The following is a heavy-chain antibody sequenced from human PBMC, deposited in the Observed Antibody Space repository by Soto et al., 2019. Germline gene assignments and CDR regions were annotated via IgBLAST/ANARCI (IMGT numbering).Heavy chain of an antibody. CDR2: IYSGGYT. CDR3: ARVTTETSGYFYYYMDV. D-gene: IGHD4-17*01. J-gene: IGHJ6*03. V-gene: IGHV3-66*01. CDR1: GFTVYSNY. Sequence: EVQLVESGGALVQPGGSLRLSCAASGFTVYSNYMSWVRQAPGKGLEWVSLIYSGGYTNYADSVKGRFTISRDSSKDTLYLQMNNLRADDTAVYYCARVTTETSGYFYYYMDVWGKGTTVTVSS.